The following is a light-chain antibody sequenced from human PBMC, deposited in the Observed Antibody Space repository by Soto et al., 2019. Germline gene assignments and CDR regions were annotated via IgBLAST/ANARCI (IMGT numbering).Light chain of an antibody. Sequence: DIQMTQSPSSLSASVGDRVTITCRASQSIDTWLAWYQQKPGKAPKLLIYKASNLDSGVPSRFSGSGSGTEFTLSIISLQPDDFATYYCQHYSVYSRTFGQGTKVDIK. CDR3: QHYSVYSRT. CDR1: QSIDTW. CDR2: KAS. J-gene: IGKJ1*01. V-gene: IGKV1-5*03.